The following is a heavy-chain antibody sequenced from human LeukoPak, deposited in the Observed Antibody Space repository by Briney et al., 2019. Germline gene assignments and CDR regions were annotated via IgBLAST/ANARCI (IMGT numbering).Heavy chain of an antibody. CDR2: ISWDGGST. J-gene: IGHJ4*02. CDR1: GFTFDDYT. V-gene: IGHV3-43*01. Sequence: PGGSLKLSCAASGFTFDDYTMHWVRQAPGKGLEWVSLISWDGGSTYYADSVKGRFTISRDNAKNSLYLQMNSLRAEDTAVYYCARGGELLRPADYWGQGTPVTVSS. D-gene: IGHD1-26*01. CDR3: ARGGELLRPADY.